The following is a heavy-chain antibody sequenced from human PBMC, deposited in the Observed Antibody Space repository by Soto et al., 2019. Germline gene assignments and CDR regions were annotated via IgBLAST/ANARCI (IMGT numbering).Heavy chain of an antibody. Sequence: EVQLVESGGGLVQPGRSLRLSCAASGFTFDDYAMHWVRQAPGKGLGWVSGVSWNSGSIGYADSVKGRFTISRDNAKNSLYLQMNSLRAEDTALYYCAKDNGSGWYGGAFDIWGRGTMVTVSS. CDR2: VSWNSGSI. J-gene: IGHJ3*02. D-gene: IGHD6-19*01. CDR3: AKDNGSGWYGGAFDI. CDR1: GFTFDDYA. V-gene: IGHV3-9*01.